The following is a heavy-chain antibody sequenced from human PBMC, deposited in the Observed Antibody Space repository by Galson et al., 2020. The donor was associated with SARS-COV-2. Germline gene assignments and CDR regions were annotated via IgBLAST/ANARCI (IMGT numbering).Heavy chain of an antibody. Sequence: LSLTCAASGFIFSSYGMHWVRQAPGKGLEWVAVISYDGTNKYNADSVKGRFTISRDNSKNTLYLQMNSLRTEDTAVYYCARDYIDRGYSSGYGGYFDYWGQGTLVIVSS. CDR1: GFIFSSYG. V-gene: IGHV3-30*03. CDR2: ISYDGTNK. CDR3: ARDYIDRGYSSGYGGYFDY. D-gene: IGHD5-18*01. J-gene: IGHJ4*02.